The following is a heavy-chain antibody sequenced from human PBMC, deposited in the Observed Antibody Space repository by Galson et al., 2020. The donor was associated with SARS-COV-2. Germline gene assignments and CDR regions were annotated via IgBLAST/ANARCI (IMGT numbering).Heavy chain of an antibody. CDR3: ATTQAMYSSSWYGSWFDP. CDR2: FDPEDGET. J-gene: IGHJ5*02. CDR1: GYTLTELS. V-gene: IGHV1-24*01. Sequence: ASVKVSCKVSGYTLTELSMHWVRQAPGKGLEWMGGFDPEDGETIYAQKFQGRVTMTEDTSTDTAYMELSSLRSEDTAGYSCATTQAMYSSSWYGSWFDPWGQGTLVTVSS. D-gene: IGHD6-13*01.